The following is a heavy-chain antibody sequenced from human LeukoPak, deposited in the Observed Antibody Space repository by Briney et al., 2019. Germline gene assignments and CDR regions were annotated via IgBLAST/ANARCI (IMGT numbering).Heavy chain of an antibody. V-gene: IGHV4-59*01. CDR1: GGSISPYY. Sequence: SETLSLTCTVSGGSISPYYWNWIRQPPGKGLEWIGYIHYSGSTNYNPSLKSRVTISIDTSKNQFSLKLSSVIAADTAVYYCARPKRDDVGNSFYYYGMDVWGQGTTVTVSS. D-gene: IGHD4-23*01. CDR2: IHYSGST. CDR3: ARPKRDDVGNSFYYYGMDV. J-gene: IGHJ6*02.